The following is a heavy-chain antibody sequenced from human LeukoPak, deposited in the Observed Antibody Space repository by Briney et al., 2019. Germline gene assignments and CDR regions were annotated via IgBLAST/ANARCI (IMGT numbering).Heavy chain of an antibody. CDR1: GCTFTGYY. V-gene: IGHV1-2*02. Sequence: ASVKVSCKASGCTFTGYYMHWVRRAPGQGLEWMGWINPNSGGTNYAQKFQGRITLTRDTAISTAYMELTNLRSDDTATSYCARLKNKVDENPFPGDAFDLWGQGTMVTVSS. D-gene: IGHD2/OR15-2a*01. CDR3: ARLKNKVDENPFPGDAFDL. J-gene: IGHJ3*01. CDR2: INPNSGGT.